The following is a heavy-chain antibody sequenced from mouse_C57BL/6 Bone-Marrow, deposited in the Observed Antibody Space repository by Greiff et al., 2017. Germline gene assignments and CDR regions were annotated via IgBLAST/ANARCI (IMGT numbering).Heavy chain of an antibody. CDR1: GYSITSGYY. D-gene: IGHD2-3*01. CDR3: AREGDGYVPFAY. Sequence: ESGPGLVKPSQSLSLTCSVTGYSITSGYYWNWIRQFPGNKLEWMGYISYDGSNNYNPSLKNRISITRDTSKNQFFLKLNSVTTEDTATYYCAREGDGYVPFAYWGQGTLVTVSA. V-gene: IGHV3-6*01. J-gene: IGHJ3*01. CDR2: ISYDGSN.